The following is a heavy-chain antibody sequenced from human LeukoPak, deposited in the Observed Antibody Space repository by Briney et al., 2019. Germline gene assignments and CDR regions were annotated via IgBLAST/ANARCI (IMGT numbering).Heavy chain of an antibody. J-gene: IGHJ4*02. CDR1: GVSISSGGYY. Sequence: SQTLSLTCTVSGVSISSGGYYWSWIRQHPGKGLEWVGYIYYSGSTYYNPSLKSRVTISVDTSKNQFSLKLSSVTAADTAVYYCARERAQYYYDSSGYYAWGQGTLVTASS. D-gene: IGHD3-22*01. CDR2: IYYSGST. V-gene: IGHV4-31*03. CDR3: ARERAQYYYDSSGYYA.